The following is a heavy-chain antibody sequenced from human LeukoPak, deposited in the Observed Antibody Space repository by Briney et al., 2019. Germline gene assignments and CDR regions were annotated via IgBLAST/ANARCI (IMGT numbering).Heavy chain of an antibody. CDR2: IYHSGST. V-gene: IGHV4-4*02. CDR3: ARHEGVVVAT. J-gene: IGHJ5*02. D-gene: IGHD2-15*01. CDR1: GGSISSSNW. Sequence: SETLSLTCAVSGGSISSSNWWSWVRQPPGKGLEWIGEIYHSGSTNYNPSLKSRVTISVDTSKNQFSLKLSSVTAADTAVYYCARHEGVVVATWGQGTLVTVSS.